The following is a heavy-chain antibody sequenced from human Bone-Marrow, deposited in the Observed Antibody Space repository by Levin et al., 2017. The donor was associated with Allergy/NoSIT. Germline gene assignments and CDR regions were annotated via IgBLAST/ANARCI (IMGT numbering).Heavy chain of an antibody. CDR1: GFTFSSYG. CDR2: ISYDGSNK. V-gene: IGHV3-30*18. J-gene: IGHJ4*02. D-gene: IGHD6-19*01. Sequence: GGSLRLSCAASGFTFSSYGMHWVRQAPGKGLEWVAVISYDGSNKYYADSVKGRFTISRDNSKNTLYLQMNSLRAEDTAVYYCAKVSVAGTRDPFDYWGQGTLVTVSS. CDR3: AKVSVAGTRDPFDY.